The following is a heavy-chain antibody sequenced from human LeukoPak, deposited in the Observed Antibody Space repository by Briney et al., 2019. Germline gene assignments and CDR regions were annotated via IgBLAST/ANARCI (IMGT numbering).Heavy chain of an antibody. CDR3: AEMGLTYYYDSSGYDAFDI. CDR1: RFTFSSYW. J-gene: IGHJ3*02. CDR2: ISSSSSYI. D-gene: IGHD3-22*01. V-gene: IGHV3-21*01. Sequence: SGGSLRLSCAASRFTFSSYWVNWVRQAPGKGLEWVSSISSSSSYIYYADSVKGRFTISRDNAKNSLYLQMNSLRAEDTAVYYCAEMGLTYYYDSSGYDAFDIWGQGTMVTVSS.